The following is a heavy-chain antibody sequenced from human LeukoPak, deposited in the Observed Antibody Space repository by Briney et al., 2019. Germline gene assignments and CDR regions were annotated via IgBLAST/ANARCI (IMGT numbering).Heavy chain of an antibody. CDR1: GYTFTGYY. D-gene: IGHD1-26*01. V-gene: IGHV1-2*02. J-gene: IGHJ3*02. Sequence: ASVKVSCKASGYTFTGYYMHWVRQAPGQGLEWMGWINPGSGGTNYAQKFQGRVTMTRDTSISTAYMELSRLRSDDTAVYYCAREPRYSGSYTDAFDIWGQGTMVTVSS. CDR3: AREPRYSGSYTDAFDI. CDR2: INPGSGGT.